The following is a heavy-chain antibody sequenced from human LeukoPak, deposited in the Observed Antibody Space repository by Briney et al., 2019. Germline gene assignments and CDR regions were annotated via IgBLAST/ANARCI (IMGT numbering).Heavy chain of an antibody. Sequence: GGSLILSCAASGFTVSSNYMSWVRQAPGKGLEWVSVIYSGGSTYYADSVKGRFTISRHNSKNTLYLQMNSLRAEDTAVYYCAKDSDSSSWYLGYFDYWGQGTLVTVSS. CDR3: AKDSDSSSWYLGYFDY. J-gene: IGHJ4*02. D-gene: IGHD6-13*01. CDR2: IYSGGST. CDR1: GFTVSSNY. V-gene: IGHV3-53*01.